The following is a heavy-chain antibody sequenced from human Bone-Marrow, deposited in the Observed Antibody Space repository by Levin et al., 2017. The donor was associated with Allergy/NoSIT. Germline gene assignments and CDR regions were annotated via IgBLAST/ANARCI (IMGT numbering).Heavy chain of an antibody. Sequence: GGSLRLSCTASGFNVSNNYMSWVRQAPGKGLEWVSVIYDGGDTYYADSVRGRFTISRDLSKNTVFLQMNSLRADDTAVYYCARDSGYVAYSEGDNYYHFGMDVWGQGTTVTVSS. J-gene: IGHJ6*02. D-gene: IGHD4/OR15-4a*01. CDR2: IYDGGDT. CDR3: ARDSGYVAYSEGDNYYHFGMDV. V-gene: IGHV3-53*01. CDR1: GFNVSNNY.